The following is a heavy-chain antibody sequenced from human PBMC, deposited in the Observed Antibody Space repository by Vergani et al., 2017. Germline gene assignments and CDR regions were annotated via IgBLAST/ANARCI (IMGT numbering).Heavy chain of an antibody. CDR2: ISSSGSTI. J-gene: IGHJ4*02. CDR3: ARYDSSGWSYYFDY. D-gene: IGHD6-19*01. CDR1: GFTFSSYE. Sequence: EVQLVESGGGLVQPGGSLRLSCEASGFTFSSYEMNWVRQAPGKGLEWVSYISSSGSTIYYADSVKGRFTISRDNAKNSLYLQMNSLRAEDTAVYYCARYDSSGWSYYFDYWGQGTLVTVSS. V-gene: IGHV3-48*03.